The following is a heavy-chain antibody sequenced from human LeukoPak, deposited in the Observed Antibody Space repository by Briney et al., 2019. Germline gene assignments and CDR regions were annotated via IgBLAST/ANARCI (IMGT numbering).Heavy chain of an antibody. CDR2: TSATGGST. CDR3: ARGALDWLLYSQFDY. J-gene: IGHJ4*02. V-gene: IGHV3-23*01. Sequence: GGSLSLSCVASGFTFSNYAMIWVRQAPGKGLEWVSATSATGGSTYYADSVKGRFTISRDNSKKTLYLQMNSLTVEDTAVYYCARGALDWLLYSQFDYWGQGTLVTASS. D-gene: IGHD3-9*01. CDR1: GFTFSNYA.